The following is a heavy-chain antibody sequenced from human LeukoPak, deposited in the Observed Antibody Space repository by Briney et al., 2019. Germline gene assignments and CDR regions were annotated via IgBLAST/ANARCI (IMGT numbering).Heavy chain of an antibody. J-gene: IGHJ4*02. CDR3: ARGGSGGTVGYFDY. Sequence: ASVKGFCKASGYIFTNYAIHLGRHGPGQRLEWMGWINADTGNTKYSQKVQGRVTITRDTSASTAYMELSSLRSEDTAVYYCARGGSGGTVGYFDYWDQGTLVTVSS. V-gene: IGHV1-3*01. CDR2: INADTGNT. D-gene: IGHD3-10*01. CDR1: GYIFTNYA.